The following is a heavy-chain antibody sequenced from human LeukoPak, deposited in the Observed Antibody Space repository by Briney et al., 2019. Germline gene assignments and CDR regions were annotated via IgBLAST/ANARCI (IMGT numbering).Heavy chain of an antibody. Sequence: PGGSLRLSCAASGFTFSSYSMNWVRQAPGKGLEWVSSISSSSSYKYYGDSVKGRFTISRDNATNSLYLQMNSLRAEDTAVYYCARGPCRSSFDYWGQGALVTVSS. D-gene: IGHD6-13*01. CDR2: ISSSSSYK. V-gene: IGHV3-21*01. CDR1: GFTFSSYS. CDR3: ARGPCRSSFDY. J-gene: IGHJ4*02.